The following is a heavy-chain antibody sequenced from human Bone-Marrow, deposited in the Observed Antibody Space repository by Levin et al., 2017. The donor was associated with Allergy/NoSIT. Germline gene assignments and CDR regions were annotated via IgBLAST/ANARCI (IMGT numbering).Heavy chain of an antibody. V-gene: IGHV4-31*03. D-gene: IGHD2/OR15-2a*01. Sequence: LRLSCTVSGDSINSGAFYWTWVRQRPGQGLEWIASIFTTGGTNYNPSLNGRLTTSLDTSNNQFSLKLESVTAGDTAVYYCARAFRFFDFWGQGALVTVSS. CDR2: IFTTGGT. CDR1: GDSINSGAFY. J-gene: IGHJ4*02. CDR3: ARAFRFFDF.